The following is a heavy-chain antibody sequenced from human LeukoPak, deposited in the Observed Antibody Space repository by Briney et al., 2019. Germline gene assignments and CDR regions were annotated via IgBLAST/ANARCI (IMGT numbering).Heavy chain of an antibody. Sequence: SETLSLTCTVSGYSISSGYYWGWIRQPPGKGLEWIGSIYHSGSTYYNPSLKSRVTISVDTSKNQFSLKLSSVTAADTAVYYCARLLGPATFDYWGQGTLVTVSS. V-gene: IGHV4-38-2*02. CDR1: GYSISSGYY. J-gene: IGHJ4*02. CDR3: ARLLGPATFDY. D-gene: IGHD3-16*01. CDR2: IYHSGST.